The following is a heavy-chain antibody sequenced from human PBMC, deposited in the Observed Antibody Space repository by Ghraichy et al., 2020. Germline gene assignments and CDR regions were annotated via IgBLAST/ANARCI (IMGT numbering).Heavy chain of an antibody. Sequence: GESLNISCAASGFTFSGYWMSWVRQAPGKGLEWVANIKQDGSEKYYVDSVKGRFTISRDNAKNSLYLQLNSLRAEDTAVYYCARVQLPYYYDSSGYYYDQFNFDYWGQGNLVTVSS. J-gene: IGHJ4*02. CDR3: ARVQLPYYYDSSGYYYDQFNFDY. CDR2: IKQDGSEK. V-gene: IGHV3-7*01. CDR1: GFTFSGYW. D-gene: IGHD3-22*01.